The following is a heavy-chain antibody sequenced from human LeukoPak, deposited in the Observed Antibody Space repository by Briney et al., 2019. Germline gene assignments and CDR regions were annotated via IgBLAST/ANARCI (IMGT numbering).Heavy chain of an antibody. J-gene: IGHJ4*02. CDR2: INPNSGGT. D-gene: IGHD1-14*01. Sequence: SVKLSCKTSGYTFTGYYMHWVRQAPGQGLEWMGWINPNSGGTNYAQEFQGRVTMTRDTSITTAYMELSRLRSDDTAVYYCARELNRPTEEGYWGQGTLVCISS. CDR3: ARELNRPTEEGY. V-gene: IGHV1-2*02. CDR1: GYTFTGYY.